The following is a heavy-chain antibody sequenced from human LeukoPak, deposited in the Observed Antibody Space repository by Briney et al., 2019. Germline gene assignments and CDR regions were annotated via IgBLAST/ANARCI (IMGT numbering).Heavy chain of an antibody. J-gene: IGHJ3*02. D-gene: IGHD3-3*01. CDR2: IYTGDSDT. V-gene: IGHV5-51*01. CDR3: ARFRTYYDFWSGYSPPKTDDAFDI. Sequence: GESLKISCKGSGYSFTSYWIGWVRQMPGKGLEWMGIIYTGDSDTRYSPSFQGQVTISADKSISTAYLQWSSLKASDTAMYYCARFRTYYDFWSGYSPPKTDDAFDIWGQGTMVTVSS. CDR1: GYSFTSYW.